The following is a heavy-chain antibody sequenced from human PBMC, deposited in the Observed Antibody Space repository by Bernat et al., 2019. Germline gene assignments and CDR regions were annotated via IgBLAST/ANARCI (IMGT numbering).Heavy chain of an antibody. CDR2: ISSSSSTI. V-gene: IGHV3-48*01. CDR1: GFTFSSYS. J-gene: IGHJ4*02. D-gene: IGHD5-12*01. Sequence: EVQLVESGGGLVQPGGSLRLSCAASGFTFSSYSMNWVRQAPGKGLEWVSYISSSSSTIYYADSVKGRFTISRDNAKNSLYLQMNSLRAEDTAVYYCARGSIVATPYYFDCWGQGTLVTVSS. CDR3: ARGSIVATPYYFDC.